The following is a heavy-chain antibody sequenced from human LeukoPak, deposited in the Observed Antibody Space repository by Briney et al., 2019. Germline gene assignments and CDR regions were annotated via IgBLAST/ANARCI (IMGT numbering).Heavy chain of an antibody. CDR2: ITSSSSYI. CDR1: GFTFSDYS. V-gene: IGHV3-21*01. CDR3: ARDRPHYGDDY. D-gene: IGHD4/OR15-4a*01. Sequence: GGSLRLSCAASGFTFSDYSMNWVRQSPGKGLEWVSSITSSSSYIYYADSVKGRFTISRDNAKNSLYLQMNSLRAEDTAVYYCARDRPHYGDDYWGQGTLLTVSS. J-gene: IGHJ4*02.